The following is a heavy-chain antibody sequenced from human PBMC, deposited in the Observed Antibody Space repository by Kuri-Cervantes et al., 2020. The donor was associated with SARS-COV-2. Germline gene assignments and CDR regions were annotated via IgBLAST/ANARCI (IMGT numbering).Heavy chain of an antibody. Sequence: PGSLTPSCAVYGGSFSRYYWSWIRQPPGKVLEWVGEINHSGSTNYNPSLKSGVTIPVDTSKNQFSLKLSSVTAADTAVYYCSRGVGIAASGTGSPAPGYLDLWGRGTLVTVSS. V-gene: IGHV4-34*01. CDR1: GGSFSRYY. D-gene: IGHD6-13*01. CDR2: INHSGST. J-gene: IGHJ2*01. CDR3: SRGVGIAASGTGSPAPGYLDL.